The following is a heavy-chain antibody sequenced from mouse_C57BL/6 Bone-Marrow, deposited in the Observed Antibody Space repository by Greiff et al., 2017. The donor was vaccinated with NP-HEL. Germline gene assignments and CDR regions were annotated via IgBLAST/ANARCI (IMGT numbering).Heavy chain of an antibody. CDR3: ASTWFAY. V-gene: IGHV1-52*01. Sequence: QVQLKQPGAELVRPGSSVKLSCKASGYTFTSYWMHWVKQRPIQGLEWIGNIDPSDSETQYNQKFKDKATLTVDKSSSTAYMQLSSLTSEDSAVYYCASTWFAYWGQGTLVTVSA. CDR2: IDPSDSET. J-gene: IGHJ3*01. CDR1: GYTFTSYW.